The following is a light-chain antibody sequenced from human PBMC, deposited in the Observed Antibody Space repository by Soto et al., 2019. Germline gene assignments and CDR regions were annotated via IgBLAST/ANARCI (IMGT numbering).Light chain of an antibody. J-gene: IGKJ1*01. CDR1: QSIITW. V-gene: IGKV1-5*03. CDR3: QQYNTYPGT. Sequence: DIQMTQSPSTLSASVGDRVTITCRASQSIITWLAWYQQKPGQAPKLLIFGGSNLQSGVPLRFRGSGSGTDFTLTISSLQPDDFATYYCQQYNTYPGTFGQGTKVEIK. CDR2: GGS.